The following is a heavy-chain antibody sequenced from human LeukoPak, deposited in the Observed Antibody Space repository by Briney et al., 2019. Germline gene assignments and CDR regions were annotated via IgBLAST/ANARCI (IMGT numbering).Heavy chain of an antibody. CDR1: GHTFTSYG. V-gene: IGHV1-18*01. D-gene: IGHD3-22*01. CDR3: ARVSPYYYDSSGYYFARWFDP. CDR2: ISAYNGNT. J-gene: IGHJ5*02. Sequence: ASVKVSCKASGHTFTSYGISWVRQAPGQGLEWMGWISAYNGNTNYAQKLQGRVTMTTETSTSTAYMELRSMRSDDTAVYYCARVSPYYYDSSGYYFARWFDPWGQGTLVTVSS.